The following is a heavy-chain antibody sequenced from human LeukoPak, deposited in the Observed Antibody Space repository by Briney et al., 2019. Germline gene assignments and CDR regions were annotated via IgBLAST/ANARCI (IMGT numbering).Heavy chain of an antibody. D-gene: IGHD5/OR15-5a*01. V-gene: IGHV4-34*01. CDR2: INHSGST. CDR1: GGSFSGYY. CDR3: ARHRRFAGVYDY. Sequence: PSETLSLTCAVYGGSFSGYYWSWIRQPPGKGLEWIGEINHSGSTNYNPSLKSRVTISVDTSKNQFSLKLSSATAADTAVYYCARHRRFAGVYDYWGQGTLVTVSS. J-gene: IGHJ4*02.